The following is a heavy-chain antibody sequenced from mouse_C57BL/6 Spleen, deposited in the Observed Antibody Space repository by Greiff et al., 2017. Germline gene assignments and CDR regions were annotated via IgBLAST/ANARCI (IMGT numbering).Heavy chain of an antibody. V-gene: IGHV1-22*01. CDR3: ATVITTVVATPDY. D-gene: IGHD1-1*01. J-gene: IGHJ2*01. Sequence: VQLQQSGPELVKPGASVKMSCKASGYTFTDYNMHWVKQSHGKSLEWIGYINPNNGGTSYNQKFKGKATLTVNKSSSTAYMELRSLTSEDSAVYYCATVITTVVATPDYWGQGTTLTVSS. CDR2: INPNNGGT. CDR1: GYTFTDYN.